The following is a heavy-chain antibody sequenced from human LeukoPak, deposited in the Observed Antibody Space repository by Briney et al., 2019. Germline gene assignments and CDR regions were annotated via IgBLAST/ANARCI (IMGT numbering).Heavy chain of an antibody. CDR2: IYYSGST. CDR3: AKIISGSCSSTSCYTEGAFDI. V-gene: IGHV4-59*01. Sequence: KPSETLSLTCTVSGGSISSYYWSWIRQPPGKGLEWIGYIYYSGSTNYNPSLKSRVTISVDTSKNQFSLKLSSVTAADTAVYYCAKIISGSCSSTSCYTEGAFDIWGQGTMVTVSS. J-gene: IGHJ3*02. D-gene: IGHD2-2*02. CDR1: GGSISSYY.